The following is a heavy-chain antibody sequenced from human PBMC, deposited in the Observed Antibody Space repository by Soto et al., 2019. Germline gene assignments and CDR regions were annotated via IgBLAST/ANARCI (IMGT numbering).Heavy chain of an antibody. Sequence: ASVKVSCKASGYTFTSYAMHWVRQAPGQRLEWMGWINAGNGNTKYSQKFQGRVTITRDTSASTAYMELSSLRSEDTAVYYCARDVGGCDLFDPWGQGTLDTVSS. CDR1: GYTFTSYA. V-gene: IGHV1-3*01. CDR2: INAGNGNT. D-gene: IGHD5-12*01. CDR3: ARDVGGCDLFDP. J-gene: IGHJ5*02.